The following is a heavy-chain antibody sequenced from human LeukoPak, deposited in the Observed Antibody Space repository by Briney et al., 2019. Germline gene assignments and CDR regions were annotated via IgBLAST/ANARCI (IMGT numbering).Heavy chain of an antibody. J-gene: IGHJ4*02. CDR3: AKGKEYYYDSSGYFPY. CDR1: GFTFSSYA. Sequence: GRSLRLSCAASGFTFSSYAMHWVRQAPGKGLEWVAVISYDGSNKYYADSVKGRFTISRDNSKSTLYPQMNSLRAEDTAVYYCAKGKEYYYDSSGYFPYWGQGTLVTVSS. D-gene: IGHD3-22*01. V-gene: IGHV3-30-3*01. CDR2: ISYDGSNK.